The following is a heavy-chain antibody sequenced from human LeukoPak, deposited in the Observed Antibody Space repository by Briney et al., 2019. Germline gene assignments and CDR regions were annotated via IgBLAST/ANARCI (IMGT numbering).Heavy chain of an antibody. CDR1: GYTFTSYG. D-gene: IGHD3-9*01. V-gene: IGHV1-18*01. CDR2: ISAYNRDT. Sequence: ASVKVSCKASGYTFTSYGISWVRQAPGQGLEWVGWISAYNRDTNYAQKVQGRVTMTTDTSTTTAYMELRSLRSDDTAVYFCARDYGVLTGYSPFDYWGQGTLVTVSS. J-gene: IGHJ4*02. CDR3: ARDYGVLTGYSPFDY.